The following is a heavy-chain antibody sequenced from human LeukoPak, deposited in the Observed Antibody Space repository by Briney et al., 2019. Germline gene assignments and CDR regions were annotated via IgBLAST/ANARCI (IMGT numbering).Heavy chain of an antibody. V-gene: IGHV1-24*01. CDR2: FEPEEGER. J-gene: IGHJ4*02. Sequence: ASVKVSCKVSGYTLTELSLHWVRQAAGKGREWMGGFEPEEGERVYAQTLQGRVAMPEDTSPDTAYMELSSLTSEDTGVYYCVTLGGGVPIAIVDYWGQGTLVTVSS. D-gene: IGHD3-16*01. CDR1: GYTLTELS. CDR3: VTLGGGVPIAIVDY.